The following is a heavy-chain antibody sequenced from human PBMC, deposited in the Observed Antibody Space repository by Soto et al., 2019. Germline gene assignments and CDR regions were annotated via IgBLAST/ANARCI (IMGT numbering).Heavy chain of an antibody. Sequence: ASVKVSCKASGYTFTSYGISWVRQAPGQGLEWMGWISAYNGNTNYAQRLQGRVTMTTDTSTSTAYMELRSLRSDDTAVYYCARDLSTQWLVLNYFDYWGQGTLVTVSS. J-gene: IGHJ4*02. D-gene: IGHD6-19*01. CDR1: GYTFTSYG. CDR2: ISAYNGNT. CDR3: ARDLSTQWLVLNYFDY. V-gene: IGHV1-18*01.